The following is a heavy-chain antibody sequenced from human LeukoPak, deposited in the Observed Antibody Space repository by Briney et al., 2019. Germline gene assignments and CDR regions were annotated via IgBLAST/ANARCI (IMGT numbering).Heavy chain of an antibody. J-gene: IGHJ6*03. CDR2: IRWNSGSI. CDR3: AKAPLAARRYYYYYMDV. D-gene: IGHD6-6*01. V-gene: IGHV3-9*01. Sequence: GGALRLSCAASGFTFDDYAMHWVRQAPGKGLEWVSGIRWNSGSIGYADSVKGRFTISRDNAKNSLYLQMNSLRAEDTALYYCAKAPLAARRYYYYYMDVWGKGTTVTVSS. CDR1: GFTFDDYA.